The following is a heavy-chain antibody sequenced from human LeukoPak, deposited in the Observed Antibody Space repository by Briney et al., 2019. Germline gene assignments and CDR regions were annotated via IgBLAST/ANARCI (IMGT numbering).Heavy chain of an antibody. V-gene: IGHV3-23*01. CDR1: GTTFTRYG. CDR3: AKTTTGYSSGRYPGWPVDY. Sequence: GGYWRPSCAVSGTTFTRYGIYWVRKAPGKGLEWVAGISGSGVSTYFADSVKGRFTISRDNSKNTVYLQMNSLRAEDTAVYYCAKTTTGYSSGRYPGWPVDYWGQGTLVTVSS. CDR2: ISGSGVST. J-gene: IGHJ4*02. D-gene: IGHD6-19*01.